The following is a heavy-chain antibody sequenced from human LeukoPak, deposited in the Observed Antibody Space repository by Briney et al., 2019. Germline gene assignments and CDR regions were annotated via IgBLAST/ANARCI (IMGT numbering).Heavy chain of an antibody. CDR3: AKPQNYYGSGSRLTTDAFDI. Sequence: PGGSLRLSCAASGFTFSSYGMHWVRQAPGKGLEWVAVISYDGSNKYYADSVKGRFTISRDNSKNTLYLQMNSLRAEDTAVYYCAKPQNYYGSGSRLTTDAFDIWGQGTMVTVSS. D-gene: IGHD3-10*01. CDR1: GFTFSSYG. J-gene: IGHJ3*02. CDR2: ISYDGSNK. V-gene: IGHV3-30*18.